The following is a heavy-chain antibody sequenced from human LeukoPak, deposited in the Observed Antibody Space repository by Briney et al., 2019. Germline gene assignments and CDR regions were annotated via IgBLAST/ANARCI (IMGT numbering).Heavy chain of an antibody. D-gene: IGHD6-13*01. V-gene: IGHV3-30*02. Sequence: GGSLRLSCAASGFTFSSYGMHWVRQAPGKGREGVAFIRYDGSNKYYADSVKGRFTISRDNSKNTLYLQMNSLRAEDTAVYYCAKDGVSSLYYYYFYYMDVWGKGTTVTISS. CDR2: IRYDGSNK. J-gene: IGHJ6*03. CDR1: GFTFSSYG. CDR3: AKDGVSSLYYYYFYYMDV.